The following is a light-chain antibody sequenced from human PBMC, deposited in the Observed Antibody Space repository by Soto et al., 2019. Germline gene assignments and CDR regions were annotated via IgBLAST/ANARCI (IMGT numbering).Light chain of an antibody. CDR3: SSYTGTGTYV. Sequence: QSALTQPASVSGSPGQSITISCTGTSSDVGVYNYVSWYQQHPGKAPKLMIYQVSDRPSGVSNRFSGSKSGNTAPLPISALQPEDEADYYCSSYTGTGTYVFGTGTKLTVL. CDR1: SSDVGVYNY. V-gene: IGLV2-14*01. CDR2: QVS. J-gene: IGLJ1*01.